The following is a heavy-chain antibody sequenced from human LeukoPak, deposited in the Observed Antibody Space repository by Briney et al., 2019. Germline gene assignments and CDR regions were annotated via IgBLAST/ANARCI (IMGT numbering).Heavy chain of an antibody. CDR2: IIPIFGTA. V-gene: IGHV1-69*05. D-gene: IGHD3-9*01. CDR1: GGSFSSEA. Sequence: SVKVSCKAFGGSFSSEAISWVRQAPGQGLEWMGGIIPIFGTANYAQKFQGRVTITTDESTSTAYMELSSLRSEDTAVYYCASTVLRYFGWGDYRPHYYYYYMDVWGKGTTVTVSS. CDR3: ASTVLRYFGWGDYRPHYYYYYMDV. J-gene: IGHJ6*03.